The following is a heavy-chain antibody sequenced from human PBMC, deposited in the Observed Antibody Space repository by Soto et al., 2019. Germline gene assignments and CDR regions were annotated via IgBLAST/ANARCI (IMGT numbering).Heavy chain of an antibody. CDR1: GYTFTSYG. D-gene: IGHD2-2*02. CDR2: ISAYNGNT. Sequence: ASVKVSCKASGYTFTSYGISWVRQAPGHGLEWMGWISAYNGNTNYAQKLQGRVTMTTDTSTSTAYMELRGLRSDDTAVYYCARDLEEDIVVVPAAIQASYYYGMDVWGQGTTVTVSS. V-gene: IGHV1-18*01. J-gene: IGHJ6*02. CDR3: ARDLEEDIVVVPAAIQASYYYGMDV.